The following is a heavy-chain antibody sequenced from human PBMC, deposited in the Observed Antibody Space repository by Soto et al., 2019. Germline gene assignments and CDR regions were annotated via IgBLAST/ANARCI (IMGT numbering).Heavy chain of an antibody. Sequence: GGSLRLSCAASGFTFSNAWMSWVRQSPGKGLEWVGRIKSKTDGGTTDYAAPVKGRFTISRDDSKNTLYLQMNSLKTEDTAVYYCTTERICSGGSCYSYYFDYWGQGTLVTVSS. J-gene: IGHJ4*02. CDR2: IKSKTDGGTT. D-gene: IGHD2-15*01. CDR1: GFTFSNAW. CDR3: TTERICSGGSCYSYYFDY. V-gene: IGHV3-15*01.